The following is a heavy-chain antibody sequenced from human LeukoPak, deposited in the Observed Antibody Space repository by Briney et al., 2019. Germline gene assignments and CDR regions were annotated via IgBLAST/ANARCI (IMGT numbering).Heavy chain of an antibody. V-gene: IGHV1-8*01. CDR3: ARPRDYYYYMDV. Sequence: ASVKVSCKASGYTFTSYDINWVRQATGQGLEWMGWMNPNSGNTGYAQKFQGRVTMTRNTSISTAYMELSSLRSEDTAVYYCARPRDYYYYMDVWGKGTTVTVSS. CDR1: GYTFTSYD. J-gene: IGHJ6*03. CDR2: MNPNSGNT.